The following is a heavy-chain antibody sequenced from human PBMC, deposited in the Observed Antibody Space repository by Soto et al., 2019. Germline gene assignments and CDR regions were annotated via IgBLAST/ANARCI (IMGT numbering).Heavy chain of an antibody. V-gene: IGHV3-30-3*01. CDR2: ISYDGSNK. D-gene: IGHD6-19*01. CDR1: GFTFSSYA. J-gene: IGHJ4*02. CDR3: ESVYSSGWSFDY. Sequence: PGGSLRLSCAASGFTFSSYAMHWVRQAPGKGLEWVAVISYDGSNKYYADSVKGRFTISRDNSKNTLYLQMNSLRAEDTAVYYCESVYSSGWSFDYWGQGTLVTVSS.